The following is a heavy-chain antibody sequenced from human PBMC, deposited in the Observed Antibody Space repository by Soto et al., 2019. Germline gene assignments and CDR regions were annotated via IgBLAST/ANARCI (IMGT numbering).Heavy chain of an antibody. V-gene: IGHV4-59*02. Sequence: PSETLYLTCTVSGGSVSSYYWSWIRQPPGKGLEWIGYIYYSGSTNYNPSLKSRVTISVDTSKNQFSLKLSSVTAADTAVYYCASNTYTYGDSNFWGQGTTVTVSS. J-gene: IGHJ6*02. CDR1: GGSVSSYY. CDR3: ASNTYTYGDSNF. D-gene: IGHD4-17*01. CDR2: IYYSGST.